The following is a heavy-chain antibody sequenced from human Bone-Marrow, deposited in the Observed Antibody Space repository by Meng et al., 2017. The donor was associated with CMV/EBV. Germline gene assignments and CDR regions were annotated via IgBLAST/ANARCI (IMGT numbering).Heavy chain of an antibody. CDR3: ASPRENLVGATYYYYYGVDV. J-gene: IGHJ6*02. CDR1: GYTFTSYG. Sequence: ASVKVSCKASGYTFTSYGISWVRQAPGQGLEWMGWISAYNGNTNYAQKLQGRVTMTTDTSTSTAYMELRSLRSDDTAVYYCASPRENLVGATYYYYYGVDVWGQGTTVTVSS. D-gene: IGHD1-26*01. CDR2: ISAYNGNT. V-gene: IGHV1-18*01.